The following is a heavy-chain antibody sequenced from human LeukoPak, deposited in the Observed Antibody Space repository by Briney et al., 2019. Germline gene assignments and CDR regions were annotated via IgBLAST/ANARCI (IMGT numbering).Heavy chain of an antibody. D-gene: IGHD4-17*01. Sequence: GGSLRLSWAASGFTVSSNYMSWVRQAPGKGLEWVSVIYSGGSTYYADSVKGRFTISRDNSKNTLYLQMNSLRAEDTAIYYCARAQDYGDYAPNWFDPWGQGTLVTVSS. V-gene: IGHV3-53*01. J-gene: IGHJ5*02. CDR1: GFTVSSNY. CDR2: IYSGGST. CDR3: ARAQDYGDYAPNWFDP.